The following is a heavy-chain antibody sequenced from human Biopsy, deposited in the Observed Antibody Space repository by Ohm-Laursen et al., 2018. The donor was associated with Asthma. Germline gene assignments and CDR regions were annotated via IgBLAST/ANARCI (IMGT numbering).Heavy chain of an antibody. V-gene: IGHV4-30-2*06. CDR3: ARGWNCGGDCYSLDS. CDR1: GDSIDSGDYS. J-gene: IGHJ4*02. CDR2: IYRNGDT. D-gene: IGHD2-21*02. Sequence: SQTLSLTCPVSGDSIDSGDYSWTWIRQSPGVGLEWIGYIYRNGDTYYNPTLKNRFTISIDRSKNQFSLRLRSVTAADTAVYYCARGWNCGGDCYSLDSWGQGTLVTVSS.